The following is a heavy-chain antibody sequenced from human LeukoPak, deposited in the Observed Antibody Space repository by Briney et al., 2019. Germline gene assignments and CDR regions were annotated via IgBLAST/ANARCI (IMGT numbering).Heavy chain of an antibody. CDR3: ARSPGYSSSPFDY. Sequence: PSETLSLTCTVSGGSISSSSYYWGWIRQPPGKGLEWIGEIYHSGSTNYNPSLKSRVTISVDKSKNQFSLKLSSVTAADTAVYYCARSPGYSSSPFDYWGQGTLVTVSS. V-gene: IGHV4-39*07. D-gene: IGHD6-13*01. J-gene: IGHJ4*02. CDR1: GGSISSSSYY. CDR2: IYHSGST.